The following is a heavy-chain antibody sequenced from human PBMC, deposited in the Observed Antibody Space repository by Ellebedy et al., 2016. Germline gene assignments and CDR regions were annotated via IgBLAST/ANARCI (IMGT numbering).Heavy chain of an antibody. V-gene: IGHV3-21*06. CDR2: ISRTATYI. J-gene: IGHJ6*02. CDR1: GFTFSSFA. CDR3: ASRAIAGADTDPPIDYYYGMDV. D-gene: IGHD6-19*01. Sequence: GESLKISCAASGFTFSSFAMSWVRQAPGKGLEWVTSISRTATYIYYADSVKGRFTISRDNAKNSLSLHMNSLSIEDTAVYYCASRAIAGADTDPPIDYYYGMDVWGQGTTVTVSS.